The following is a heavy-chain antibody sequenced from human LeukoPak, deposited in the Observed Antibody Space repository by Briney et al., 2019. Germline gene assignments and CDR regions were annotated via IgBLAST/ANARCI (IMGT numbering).Heavy chain of an antibody. V-gene: IGHV3-20*04. D-gene: IGHD1-26*01. Sequence: GGSLRLSCAASGFTFDDYGMSWVRQAPGKGLEWVSGINWNGGSTGYADSVKGRFTISRDNAKKSLFLQMDSLRAEDTAMYYCAREARGSFYDYWGRGALVTVSS. CDR2: INWNGGST. CDR1: GFTFDDYG. CDR3: AREARGSFYDY. J-gene: IGHJ4*02.